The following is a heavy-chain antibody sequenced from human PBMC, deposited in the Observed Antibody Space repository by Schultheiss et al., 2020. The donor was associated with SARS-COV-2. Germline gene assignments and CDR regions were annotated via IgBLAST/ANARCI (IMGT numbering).Heavy chain of an antibody. Sequence: ETLSLTCTVSGGSISSSSYYWGWIRQPPGKGLEWVSAISGSGGSTYYADSVKGRFTISRDNSKNTLYLQMNSLRAEDTAVYYCARDNYGSGAPMYYYGMDVWGQGTTVTVSS. V-gene: IGHV3-23*01. D-gene: IGHD3-10*01. CDR2: ISGSGGST. CDR1: GGSISSSSYY. J-gene: IGHJ6*02. CDR3: ARDNYGSGAPMYYYGMDV.